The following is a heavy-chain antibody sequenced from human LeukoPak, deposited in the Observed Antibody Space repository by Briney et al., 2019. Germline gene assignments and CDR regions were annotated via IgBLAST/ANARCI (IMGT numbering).Heavy chain of an antibody. CDR2: INHSGST. CDR3: ARVKKYYYYYMDV. J-gene: IGHJ6*03. V-gene: IGHV4-34*01. CDR1: GGSFSGYY. Sequence: APLSLTCAVYGGSFSGYYWSWIRQPPGKGLEWIGEINHSGSTNYNPSLKSRVTISVDTSKNQFSLKLSSVTAADTAVYYCARVKKYYYYYMDVWGKGTTVTVSS.